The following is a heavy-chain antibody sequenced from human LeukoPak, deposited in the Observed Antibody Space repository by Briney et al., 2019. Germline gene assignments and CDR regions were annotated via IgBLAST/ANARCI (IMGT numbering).Heavy chain of an antibody. V-gene: IGHV1-3*04. CDR2: INTGNGNT. D-gene: IGHD3-10*01. Sequence: ASVKVSCKASGYTFTTYAMRWVRQAPGQRPEWMGWINTGNGNTKYSQKFQGRVTNTRDTSASTAYMELSSLRSEDTAVYYCARGLVVRGVNGVTFDYWGQGTLVTVSS. CDR3: ARGLVVRGVNGVTFDY. CDR1: GYTFTTYA. J-gene: IGHJ4*02.